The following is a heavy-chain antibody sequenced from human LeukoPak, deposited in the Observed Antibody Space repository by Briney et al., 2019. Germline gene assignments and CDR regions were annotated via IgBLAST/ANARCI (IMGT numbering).Heavy chain of an antibody. Sequence: GGSLRLSCAASGFTFRSHAMSWLRQAPEKGLEWVSGISGSGGSTYYADSVKGRFTISRDNSKNRLYLQMNSLRAEDTAVYYFANSHYYDSSGYYQGLGYWGQGTLVTVSS. CDR3: ANSHYYDSSGYYQGLGY. J-gene: IGHJ4*02. V-gene: IGHV3-23*01. D-gene: IGHD3-22*01. CDR2: ISGSGGST. CDR1: GFTFRSHA.